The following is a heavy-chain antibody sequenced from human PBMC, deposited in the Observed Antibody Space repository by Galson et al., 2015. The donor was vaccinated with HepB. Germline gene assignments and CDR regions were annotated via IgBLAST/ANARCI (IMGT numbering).Heavy chain of an antibody. CDR3: AKFGQESSVSQYWYFDL. CDR1: GPGLRFSRYW. Sequence: SLRLSCAASGPGLRFSRYWMSWVRQAPGKGMEWVANIDQPGSGTFYVGSVKGRFIVSRDNVKNSIYLQMNSLRAEDTAVYYCAKFGQESSVSQYWYFDLWGRGALVSVST. CDR2: IDQPGSGT. J-gene: IGHJ2*01. D-gene: IGHD1-26*01. V-gene: IGHV3-7*03.